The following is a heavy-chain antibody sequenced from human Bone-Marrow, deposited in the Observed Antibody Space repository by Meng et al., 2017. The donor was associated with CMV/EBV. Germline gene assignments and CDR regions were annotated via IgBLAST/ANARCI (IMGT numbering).Heavy chain of an antibody. CDR2: ISAYNGNT. CDR3: ARALPYYYGSGSYGPFDP. CDR1: GYTFTSYG. D-gene: IGHD3-10*01. J-gene: IGHJ5*02. V-gene: IGHV1-18*01. Sequence: ASVKVSCKASGYTFTSYGISWVRQAPGQGLEWMGWISAYNGNTNYAQKLQGRVTMTTDTSTSTAYMELRSLRSDDTAVYYCARALPYYYGSGSYGPFDPWGQGTLVTFYS.